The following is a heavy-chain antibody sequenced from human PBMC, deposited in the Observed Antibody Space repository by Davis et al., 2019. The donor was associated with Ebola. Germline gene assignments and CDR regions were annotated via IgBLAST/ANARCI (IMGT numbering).Heavy chain of an antibody. V-gene: IGHV3-30*03. D-gene: IGHD6-19*01. CDR1: GFKFHDYG. J-gene: IGHJ3*01. CDR2: ITFDGNNK. CDR3: KRGWPSSAFEV. Sequence: GESLKISCAASGFKFHDYGMNWVRQAPGKGLEWLAVITFDGNNKYYADSVRGRFYISRDNSKSKLSLQMNSLRPEDTAVYYCKRGWPSSAFEVWGQGTLVSVSS.